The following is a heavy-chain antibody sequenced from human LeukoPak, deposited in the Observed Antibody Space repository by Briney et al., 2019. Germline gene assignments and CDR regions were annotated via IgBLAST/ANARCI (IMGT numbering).Heavy chain of an antibody. J-gene: IGHJ4*02. V-gene: IGHV4-30-4*08. CDR3: ARAYDYVWGSYYFDY. CDR2: IYYSGST. CDR1: GGSISSGDYY. D-gene: IGHD3-16*01. Sequence: SQTLSLTCTVSGGSISSGDYYWSWIRQPPGKGLEWIGYIYYSGSTYHNPSLKSRVTISVDTSKNQFSLKLSSVTAADTAVYYCARAYDYVWGSYYFDYWGQGTLVTVSS.